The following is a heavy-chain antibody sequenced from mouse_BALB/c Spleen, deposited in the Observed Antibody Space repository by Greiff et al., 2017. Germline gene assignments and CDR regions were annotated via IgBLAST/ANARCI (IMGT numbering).Heavy chain of an antibody. V-gene: IGHV5-9-4*01. J-gene: IGHJ2*01. D-gene: IGHD1-2*01. CDR3: ARGDYYGRHYFDY. CDR1: GFTFSSYA. CDR2: ISSGGSYT. Sequence: DVMLVESGGGLVKPGGSLKLSCAASGFTFSSYAMSWVRQSPEKRLEWVAEISSGGSYTYYPDTVTGRFTISRDNAKNTLYLEMSSLRSEDTAMYYCARGDYYGRHYFDYWGQGTTLTVSS.